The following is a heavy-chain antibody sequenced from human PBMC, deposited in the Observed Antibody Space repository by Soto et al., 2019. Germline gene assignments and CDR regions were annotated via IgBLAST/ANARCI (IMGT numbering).Heavy chain of an antibody. V-gene: IGHV1-69*02. CDR2: IIPILGIA. D-gene: IGHD2-15*01. J-gene: IGHJ4*02. CDR3: ASGIPRYCSGGSCSISGY. CDR1: GGTFSSYT. Sequence: QVQLVQSGAEVKKPGSSVKVSCKASGGTFSSYTISWVRQAPGQGLEWMGRIIPILGIANYAQKFQGRVTITADKSTSTAYMELSSLRSEDTAVYYCASGIPRYCSGGSCSISGYWGQGTLVTVSS.